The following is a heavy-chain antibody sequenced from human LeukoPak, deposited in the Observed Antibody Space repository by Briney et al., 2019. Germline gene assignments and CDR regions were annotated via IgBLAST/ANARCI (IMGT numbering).Heavy chain of an antibody. V-gene: IGHV1-8*01. D-gene: IGHD6-13*01. CDR1: GSTFTSYD. Sequence: ASVKVSCKASGSTFTSYDINWVRQATGQGLEWMGWMNPNSGNTGYAQKFQSRVTMTRNTSISTAYMELSSLRSEDTAVYYCARGGIRQQLVRSLYYYYYYMDVWGKGTTVTVSS. CDR2: MNPNSGNT. J-gene: IGHJ6*03. CDR3: ARGGIRQQLVRSLYYYYYYMDV.